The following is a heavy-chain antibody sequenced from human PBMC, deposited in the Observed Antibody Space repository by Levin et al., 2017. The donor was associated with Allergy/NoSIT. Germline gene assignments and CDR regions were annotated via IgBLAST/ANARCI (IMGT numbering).Heavy chain of an antibody. Sequence: PVASVKVSCKASGYTFSGYYMHWMRQAPGQGPEWMGRINPNSGATNYAQKFQGRVTMTRDTSISTAYMELSRLTSDDTAVYYCARDYFASSGYYQGHHWGQGTLVTVSS. V-gene: IGHV1-2*06. D-gene: IGHD3-22*01. CDR1: GYTFSGYY. CDR2: INPNSGAT. J-gene: IGHJ5*02. CDR3: ARDYFASSGYYQGHH.